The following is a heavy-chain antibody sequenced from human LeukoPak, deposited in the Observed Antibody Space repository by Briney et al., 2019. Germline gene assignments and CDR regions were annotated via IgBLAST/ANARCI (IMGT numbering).Heavy chain of an antibody. CDR2: INPNSGGT. Sequence: ASVSFSFKSSGFTFTVYYMHWVRQAPGQGLDWMGWINPNSGGTNYAQRFQGRVTMTRDTSISTAYMELSRLRSDDTAVYYCARDRDQWLPERCDYWGQGTLVTISS. CDR1: GFTFTVYY. V-gene: IGHV1-2*02. CDR3: ARDRDQWLPERCDY. D-gene: IGHD6-19*01. J-gene: IGHJ4*02.